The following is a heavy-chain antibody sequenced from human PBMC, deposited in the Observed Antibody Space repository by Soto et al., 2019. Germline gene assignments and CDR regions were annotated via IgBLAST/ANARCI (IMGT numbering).Heavy chain of an antibody. V-gene: IGHV4-31*03. Sequence: QVQLQESGPVLVKPSQTLSLTCTVSGGSISSGGYYWSWIRQHPGKGLEWLGYIYYSGRTYYNPSPKSRVTISVDTSKNQFSPTRSSVTAADTAVYYCATFTDYGDYDFWYFDLWGRGTLVTVSS. CDR1: GGSISSGGYY. D-gene: IGHD4-17*01. CDR2: IYYSGRT. J-gene: IGHJ2*01. CDR3: ATFTDYGDYDFWYFDL.